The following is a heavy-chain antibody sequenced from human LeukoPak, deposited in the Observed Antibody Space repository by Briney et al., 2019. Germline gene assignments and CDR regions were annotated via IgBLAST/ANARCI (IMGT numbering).Heavy chain of an antibody. CDR3: ARHRWELLYYFDY. CDR1: GYSISSGYY. Sequence: SETLSLTCAVSGYSISSGYYWGWIWQPPGKGLEWIGSIYHSGSTYYNPSLKSRVTISVDTSKNQFSLKLSSVTAADTAVYYCARHRWELLYYFDYWGQGTLVTVSS. V-gene: IGHV4-38-2*01. D-gene: IGHD1-26*01. J-gene: IGHJ4*02. CDR2: IYHSGST.